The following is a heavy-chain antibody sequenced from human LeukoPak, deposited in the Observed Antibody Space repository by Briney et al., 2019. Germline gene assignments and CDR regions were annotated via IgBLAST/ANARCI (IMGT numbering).Heavy chain of an antibody. CDR2: IIPILGIA. D-gene: IGHD3-22*01. J-gene: IGHJ4*02. CDR1: GGTFSSYA. V-gene: IGHV1-69*04. Sequence: VKVSCKASGGTFSSYAISWVRQAPGQGLEWMGRIIPILGIADYAQKFQGRVTITADKSTSTAYMELSSLRSEDTAVYYCAGGKQYYYDSSGYYPFDYWGQGTLVTVSS. CDR3: AGGKQYYYDSSGYYPFDY.